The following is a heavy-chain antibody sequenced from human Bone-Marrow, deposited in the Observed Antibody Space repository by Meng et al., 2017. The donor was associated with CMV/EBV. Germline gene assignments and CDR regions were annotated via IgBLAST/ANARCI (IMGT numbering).Heavy chain of an antibody. CDR3: ARSRPGIAAAEPPSGY. CDR2: INPSGGST. J-gene: IGHJ4*02. CDR1: GYTFTSYD. V-gene: IGHV1-46*01. D-gene: IGHD6-13*01. Sequence: ASVKVSCKASGYTFTSYDINWVRQAPGQGLEWMGIINPSGGSTSYAQKFQGRVTMTRDTSTSTVYMELSSLRSEDTAVYYCARSRPGIAAAEPPSGYWGQGTLVTVSS.